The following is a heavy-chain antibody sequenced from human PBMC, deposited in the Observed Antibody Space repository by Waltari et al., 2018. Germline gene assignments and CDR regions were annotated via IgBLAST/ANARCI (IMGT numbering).Heavy chain of an antibody. V-gene: IGHV1-69*01. D-gene: IGHD3-22*01. CDR2: IIPIFGTA. CDR3: ARAPRNYYDSSGYAGMDV. J-gene: IGHJ6*02. CDR1: GGTFSSYA. Sequence: QVQLVQSGAEVKKPGSSVKVSCKASGGTFSSYAISWVRQDPGQGLEWMGGIIPIFGTANYAQKFQGRVTITADESTSTAYMELSSLRSEDTAVYYCARAPRNYYDSSGYAGMDVWGQGTTVTVSS.